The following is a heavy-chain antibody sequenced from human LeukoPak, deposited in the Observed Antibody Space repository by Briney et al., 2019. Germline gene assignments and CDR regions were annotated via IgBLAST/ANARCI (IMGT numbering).Heavy chain of an antibody. CDR2: INHSGST. D-gene: IGHD4-17*01. CDR1: GGSFSGYY. CDR3: ARGVSTVTRVPFDY. V-gene: IGHV4-34*01. J-gene: IGHJ4*02. Sequence: SETLSLTCAVYGGSFSGYYWSWIRQPSGKGLEWIGEINHSGSTNYNPSLKSRVTISVDTSKNQFSLKLSSVTAADTAVYYCARGVSTVTRVPFDYWGQGTLVTVSS.